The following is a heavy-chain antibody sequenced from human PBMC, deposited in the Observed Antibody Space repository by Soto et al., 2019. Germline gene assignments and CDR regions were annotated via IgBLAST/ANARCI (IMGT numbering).Heavy chain of an antibody. CDR2: IYYSGST. V-gene: IGHV4-39*01. Sequence: SETLSLTCTVSGGSISSSSYYWGWIRQPPGKGLEWIGSIYYSGSTYYNPSLKSRVTISVDTSKNQFSLKLSSVTAADTAVYYCARQTQTSDYWGQGTLVTVSS. J-gene: IGHJ4*02. CDR3: ARQTQTSDY. CDR1: GGSISSSSYY.